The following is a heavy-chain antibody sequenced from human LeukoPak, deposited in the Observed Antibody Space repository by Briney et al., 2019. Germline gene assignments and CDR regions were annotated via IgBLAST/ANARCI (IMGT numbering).Heavy chain of an antibody. CDR1: GFTFSSYW. D-gene: IGHD3-22*01. CDR2: ISGSGDRT. V-gene: IGHV3-23*01. Sequence: QPGGSLRLSCAASGFTFSSYWMSWVRQAPGKGLEWVSAISGSGDRTHYADSVQGRFTISRDNSKNTLYLQMNSLRAEDTAVYYCAKDPTDFDSSGQTYFDYWGQGTLVTVSS. J-gene: IGHJ4*02. CDR3: AKDPTDFDSSGQTYFDY.